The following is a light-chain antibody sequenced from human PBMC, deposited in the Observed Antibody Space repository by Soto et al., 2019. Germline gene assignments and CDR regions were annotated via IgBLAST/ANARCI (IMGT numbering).Light chain of an antibody. J-gene: IGKJ1*01. V-gene: IGKV1-5*01. Sequence: EINFTQPRSTLSTQKRKRATISGRASQSISNRLAWYQQRPGKAPKYLIYDASTLDSGAPSGFSRSGSGVAVFLLIRCFDPEDYVTGCGEQSNVYSWPFGNGTKVDIK. CDR1: QSISNR. CDR3: EQSNVYSWP. CDR2: DAS.